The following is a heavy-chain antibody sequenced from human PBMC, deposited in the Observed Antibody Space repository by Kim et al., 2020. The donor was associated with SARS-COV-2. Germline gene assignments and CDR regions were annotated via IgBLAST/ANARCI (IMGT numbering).Heavy chain of an antibody. V-gene: IGHV1-18*01. J-gene: IGHJ5*02. CDR2: ISAYNGNT. Sequence: ASVKVSCKASGYTFTSYGISWVRQAPGQGLEWMGWISAYNGNTNYAQKLQGRVTMTTDTSTSTAYMELRSLRSDDTAVYYCARDHAGEYNWNPNWFDPWGQGTLVTVSS. CDR3: ARDHAGEYNWNPNWFDP. CDR1: GYTFTSYG. D-gene: IGHD1-20*01.